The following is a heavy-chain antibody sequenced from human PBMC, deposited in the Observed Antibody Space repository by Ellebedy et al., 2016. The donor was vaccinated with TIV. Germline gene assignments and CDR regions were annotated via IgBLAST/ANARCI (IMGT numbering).Heavy chain of an antibody. Sequence: AASVKVSCKASGYTFTNYGINWVRQAPGQGLEWMGWISGYNGNTNYAQKLQGRVTMTTDTSKSTAYMELRSLRSDDAAVYYCARQVGAPALDFWGQGTLVTVSS. J-gene: IGHJ4*02. V-gene: IGHV1-18*04. CDR2: ISGYNGNT. D-gene: IGHD1-26*01. CDR1: GYTFTNYG. CDR3: ARQVGAPALDF.